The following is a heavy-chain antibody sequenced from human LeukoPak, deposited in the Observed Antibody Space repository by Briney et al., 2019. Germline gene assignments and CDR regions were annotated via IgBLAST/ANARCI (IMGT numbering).Heavy chain of an antibody. D-gene: IGHD3-10*01. Sequence: SGGSLRLSCAASGFTFSSYNMNWVRQAPGKGLEWVAVISYDGSNKYYADSVKGRFTISRDNSKNTLYLQMNSLRAEDTAVYYCARDESYYYGSGSRFDPWGQGTLVTVSS. J-gene: IGHJ5*02. V-gene: IGHV3-30-3*01. CDR3: ARDESYYYGSGSRFDP. CDR1: GFTFSSYN. CDR2: ISYDGSNK.